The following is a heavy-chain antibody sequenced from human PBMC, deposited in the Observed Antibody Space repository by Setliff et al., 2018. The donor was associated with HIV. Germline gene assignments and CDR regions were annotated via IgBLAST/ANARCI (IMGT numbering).Heavy chain of an antibody. CDR3: ARLGSGWSDSYYYAMDI. V-gene: IGHV1-18*01. D-gene: IGHD6-19*01. CDR1: GYTFTTYG. J-gene: IGHJ6*02. Sequence: ASVKVSCKPSGYTFTTYGLSWVRQAPGQGLEWMGWISTYSDETSSSQNLQGRLPMTTDTSTGTAYMELRSLRSDDTAVYYCARLGSGWSDSYYYAMDIWGQGTTVTVSS. CDR2: ISTYSDET.